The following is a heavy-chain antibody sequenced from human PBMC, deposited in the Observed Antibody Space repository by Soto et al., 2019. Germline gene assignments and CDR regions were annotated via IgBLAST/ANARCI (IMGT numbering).Heavy chain of an antibody. Sequence: QVQLVESGGGVVQPGRSLRLSCAASGFTFSSYAMHWVRQAPGKGLEWVAVISYDGSNKYYADSVKGRFTISRDNSKNTLYLQMNSLGAEDTAVYYCARTKGTYYGSGSYNHFDYWGQGTLVTVSS. CDR2: ISYDGSNK. V-gene: IGHV3-30-3*01. J-gene: IGHJ4*02. D-gene: IGHD3-10*01. CDR1: GFTFSSYA. CDR3: ARTKGTYYGSGSYNHFDY.